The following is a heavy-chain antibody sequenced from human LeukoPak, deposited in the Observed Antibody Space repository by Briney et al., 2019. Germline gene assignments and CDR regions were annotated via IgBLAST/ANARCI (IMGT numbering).Heavy chain of an antibody. CDR1: GYTFTSYY. D-gene: IGHD2-15*01. V-gene: IGHV1-46*01. Sequence: ASVKVSCKTSGYTFTSYYMHWVRQAPGQGLEWMGIINPSGGSTSYAQKFQGRVTMTRDMSTSTVYMELSSLRSEDTAVYYCAISIGGYCSGGSCYGGAFDIWGQGTMVTVSS. J-gene: IGHJ3*02. CDR3: AISIGGYCSGGSCYGGAFDI. CDR2: INPSGGST.